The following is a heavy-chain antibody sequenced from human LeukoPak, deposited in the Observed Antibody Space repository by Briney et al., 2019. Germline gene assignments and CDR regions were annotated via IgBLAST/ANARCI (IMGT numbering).Heavy chain of an antibody. CDR3: ARLSSTSSGYYYYYYMDV. D-gene: IGHD2-2*01. Sequence: SETLSLTCTVSGGSISSSTYYWGWIRQPPGKGLEWIGNMYYSGSTYYNPSLKSRVTISVDTSKNQFSLKLSSVTAADTAVYYCARLSSTSSGYYYYYYMDVWGKGTTVTVSS. CDR2: MYYSGST. CDR1: GGSISSSTYY. J-gene: IGHJ6*03. V-gene: IGHV4-39*01.